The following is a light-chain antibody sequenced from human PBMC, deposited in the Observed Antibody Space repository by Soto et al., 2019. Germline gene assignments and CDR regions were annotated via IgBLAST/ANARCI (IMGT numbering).Light chain of an antibody. Sequence: QSVLTQPPSASGTPGQRVTISCSGSSSNIGSNTVNWYQQLPGTAPKLLIYSNNQRPSGVPDQFSGSKSGTSAALAISGVQSEDEADYYCAAWDDSLNGRVFGGGTKVTVL. CDR3: AAWDDSLNGRV. CDR2: SNN. V-gene: IGLV1-44*01. CDR1: SSNIGSNT. J-gene: IGLJ2*01.